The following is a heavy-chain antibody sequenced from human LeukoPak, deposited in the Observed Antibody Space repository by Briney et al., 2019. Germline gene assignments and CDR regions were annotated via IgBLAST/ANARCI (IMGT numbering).Heavy chain of an antibody. CDR2: ISSEGGNT. Sequence: GGSLRLSCLASGFSFSTYAMHWVRQAPGKGLEHVSTISSEGGNTYYADSVKGRFTISRDTSKNTLYLQMSSLRADDTAIYYCLKGSQGPTWQQLVPDHWGQGTQVTVSS. J-gene: IGHJ4*02. CDR1: GFSFSTYA. D-gene: IGHD6-13*01. CDR3: LKGSQGPTWQQLVPDH. V-gene: IGHV3-64D*06.